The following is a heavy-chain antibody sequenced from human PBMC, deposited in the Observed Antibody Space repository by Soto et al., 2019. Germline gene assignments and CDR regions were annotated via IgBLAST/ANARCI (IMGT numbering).Heavy chain of an antibody. CDR2: INAGNGNT. CDR1: GYTFTSYA. Sequence: ASVKVSCKASGYTFTSYAMHWVRQAPGQRLEWMGWINAGNGNTKYSQKFQGRVAITRDTSASTAYMELSSLRSEDTAVYYCARAVGGPTSNLDYWGQGTLVTVS. V-gene: IGHV1-3*01. J-gene: IGHJ4*02. CDR3: ARAVGGPTSNLDY. D-gene: IGHD3-16*01.